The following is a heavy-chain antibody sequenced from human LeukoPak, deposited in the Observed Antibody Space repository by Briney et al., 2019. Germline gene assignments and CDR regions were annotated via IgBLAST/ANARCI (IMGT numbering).Heavy chain of an antibody. V-gene: IGHV5-51*01. J-gene: IGHJ5*02. D-gene: IGHD5-12*01. CDR1: GYSFTSYW. Sequence: GESLKISCKGSGYSFTSYWIGWVRQMPGKGLEWMGIIYPGDSGTRYSPSFQGQVTISAHKSISTAYLQWSSLKASDTAMYYCARGSGYDFSWFDPWGQGTLVTVSS. CDR3: ARGSGYDFSWFDP. CDR2: IYPGDSGT.